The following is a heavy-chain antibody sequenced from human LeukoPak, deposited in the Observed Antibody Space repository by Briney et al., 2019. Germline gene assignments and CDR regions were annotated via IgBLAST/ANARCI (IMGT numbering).Heavy chain of an antibody. Sequence: TSETLSLTCTVSGGSISNYYWSWIRQPAGKGLEWIGHIYTSGSTNYNPSLKSRVTMSVDSSKNQFSLKLSSVTAADTAVYYCARGSGYSYGYGPFDYWGQGTLVTVSS. CDR2: IYTSGST. CDR1: GGSISNYY. V-gene: IGHV4-4*07. J-gene: IGHJ4*02. D-gene: IGHD5-18*01. CDR3: ARGSGYSYGYGPFDY.